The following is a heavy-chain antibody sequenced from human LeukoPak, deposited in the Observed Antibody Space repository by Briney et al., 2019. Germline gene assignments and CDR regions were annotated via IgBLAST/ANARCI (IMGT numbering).Heavy chain of an antibody. Sequence: SETLSLTCTVSGYSISSGYFWGWIRQPPGKGLEWIGTIYNSGSTYYNASLERRVTISVESSKNQFSLKLSSVTAADTAVYYCARAYSSSWYFHWFDPWGQGTLVSVSS. J-gene: IGHJ5*02. V-gene: IGHV4-38-2*02. CDR2: IYNSGST. D-gene: IGHD6-13*01. CDR3: ARAYSSSWYFHWFDP. CDR1: GYSISSGYF.